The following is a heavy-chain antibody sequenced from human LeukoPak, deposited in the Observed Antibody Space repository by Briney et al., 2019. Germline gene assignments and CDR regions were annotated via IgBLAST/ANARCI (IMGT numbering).Heavy chain of an antibody. V-gene: IGHV1-2*02. Sequence: ASVKVSCKASGYTFTGYYMHWVRQAPGQGLEWMGWINPNSGGTNYAQKFQGRVTMTRDTSISTAYMELSRLRSDDTAVYHCAIPFLEWSHDAFDIWGQGTMVTVSS. CDR3: AIPFLEWSHDAFDI. D-gene: IGHD3-3*01. CDR2: INPNSGGT. J-gene: IGHJ3*02. CDR1: GYTFTGYY.